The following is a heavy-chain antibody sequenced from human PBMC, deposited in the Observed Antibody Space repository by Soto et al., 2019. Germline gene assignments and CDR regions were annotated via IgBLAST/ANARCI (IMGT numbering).Heavy chain of an antibody. CDR3: ARRYGGTFDY. D-gene: IGHD2-15*01. CDR1: GGSISSSTYY. Sequence: PSETLSLTCTVSGGSISSSTYYWGWIRQPPGKGLEWIGSIYYSGNTYYNPSLKSRVTISVDTSKNQFSLKLSSVTAADTAVYYCARRYGGTFDYWGQGTLVTVSS. CDR2: IYYSGNT. V-gene: IGHV4-39*01. J-gene: IGHJ4*02.